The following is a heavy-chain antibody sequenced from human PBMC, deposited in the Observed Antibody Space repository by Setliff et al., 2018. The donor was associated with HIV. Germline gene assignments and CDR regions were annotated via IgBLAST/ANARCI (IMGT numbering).Heavy chain of an antibody. CDR1: GGSFSGYY. V-gene: IGHV4-34*01. D-gene: IGHD3-16*01. Sequence: SETLSLTCAVYGGSFSGYYWNWIRQPPEKGLEWIGEINHSGSTNYNPSLKSRVTVSVDMSKNQFSLKLSSVTAADTAVYYCARGSKGGFFDYWGQGTLVTVSS. CDR3: ARGSKGGFFDY. J-gene: IGHJ4*02. CDR2: INHSGST.